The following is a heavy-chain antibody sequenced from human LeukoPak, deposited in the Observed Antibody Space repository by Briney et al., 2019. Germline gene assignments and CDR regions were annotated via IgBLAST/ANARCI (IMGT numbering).Heavy chain of an antibody. V-gene: IGHV3-23*01. D-gene: IGHD6-19*01. Sequence: PGGSLRLSCAASGFTFSNYDMSWVRQAPGKGLEWVSAISGGGGSTYYADSVKGRFTISRDNSKNTLYLQMNSLRAEDTAVYYCARDVSSGWYRLSYWGQGTLVTVSS. CDR2: ISGGGGST. CDR3: ARDVSSGWYRLSY. CDR1: GFTFSNYD. J-gene: IGHJ4*02.